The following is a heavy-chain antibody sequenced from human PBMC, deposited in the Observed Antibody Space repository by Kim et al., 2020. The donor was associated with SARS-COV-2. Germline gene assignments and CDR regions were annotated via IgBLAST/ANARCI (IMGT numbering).Heavy chain of an antibody. CDR3: ARILSGYAHFDY. J-gene: IGHJ4*02. Sequence: TNYAQKRHGRVTMTTDTSTSTAYMELRSLRSDDTAVYYCARILSGYAHFDYWGQGTLVTVSS. CDR2: T. D-gene: IGHD5-12*01. V-gene: IGHV1-18*01.